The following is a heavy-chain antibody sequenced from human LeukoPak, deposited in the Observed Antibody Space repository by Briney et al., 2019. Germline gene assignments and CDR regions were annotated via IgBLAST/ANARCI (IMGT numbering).Heavy chain of an antibody. D-gene: IGHD3-22*01. V-gene: IGHV4-39*07. Sequence: SETLSLTCTVSGGSISSSSYYWGWIRQPPGKGLEWIGSIYYSGSTYYNPSLKSRVTISADTSKNQFSLKLSSVTAADTAVYYCARVDYDSSGYYYFYDYWGQGTLVTVSS. J-gene: IGHJ4*02. CDR2: IYYSGST. CDR3: ARVDYDSSGYYYFYDY. CDR1: GGSISSSSYY.